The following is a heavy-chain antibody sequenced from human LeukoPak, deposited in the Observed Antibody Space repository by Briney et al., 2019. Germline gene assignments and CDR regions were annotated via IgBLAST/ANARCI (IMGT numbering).Heavy chain of an antibody. J-gene: IGHJ4*02. CDR2: ISDSGVNT. CDR3: AKSIDY. CDR1: GITFSIYT. Sequence: GGSLRLSCEVSGITFSIYTMNWVRQAPGKGLEWVSGISDSGVNTYYADSVRGRFTVSRDISLNTLYLQMSSLRAEDTAVYFCAKSIDYWGQGTLVTVSS. V-gene: IGHV3-23*01.